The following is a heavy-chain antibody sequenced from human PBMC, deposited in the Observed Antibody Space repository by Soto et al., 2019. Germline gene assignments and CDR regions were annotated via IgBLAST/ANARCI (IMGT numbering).Heavy chain of an antibody. Sequence: SVKVSCKASGGTFSSYTISWVRQAPGQGLEWMGRIIPILGIANYAQKFQGRVTMTTDTSTSTAYMELRSLRSEDTAVYYCARDGRSRDDAFDIWGQGTMVTVSS. D-gene: IGHD1-26*01. V-gene: IGHV1-69*04. CDR2: IIPILGIA. J-gene: IGHJ3*02. CDR3: ARDGRSRDDAFDI. CDR1: GGTFSSYT.